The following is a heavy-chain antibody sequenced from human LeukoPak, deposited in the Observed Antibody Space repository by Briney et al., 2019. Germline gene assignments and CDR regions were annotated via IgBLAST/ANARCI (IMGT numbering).Heavy chain of an antibody. V-gene: IGHV4-59*01. J-gene: IGHJ5*02. D-gene: IGHD2-15*01. CDR1: GGSISSYY. CDR2: IYYSGST. CDR3: ARDRPLIDCSGGSCLKVGWFDP. Sequence: SETLSLTCTVSGGSISSYYWSWLRQPPGKGLEWIGYIYYSGSTNYNPSLKSRVTISVDTSKNQFSLKLSSVTAADTAVYYCARDRPLIDCSGGSCLKVGWFDPWGQGTLVTVSS.